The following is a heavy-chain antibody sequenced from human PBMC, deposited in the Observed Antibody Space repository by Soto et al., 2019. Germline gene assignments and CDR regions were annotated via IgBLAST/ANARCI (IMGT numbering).Heavy chain of an antibody. Sequence: EVQLVESGGGLVQPGGSLRLSCAASGFIVSSVFMTWVRQAPGKGLEWVSTISDGGNTYYTNSVKGRFTISSDISRNTLYRQMNSLRAEDTAVYHWAKDTLGGAYDFWHGGQGTLVTVSS. CDR3: AKDTLGGAYDFWH. J-gene: IGHJ4*02. CDR2: ISDGGNT. D-gene: IGHD3-3*01. V-gene: IGHV3-66*01. CDR1: GFIVSSVF.